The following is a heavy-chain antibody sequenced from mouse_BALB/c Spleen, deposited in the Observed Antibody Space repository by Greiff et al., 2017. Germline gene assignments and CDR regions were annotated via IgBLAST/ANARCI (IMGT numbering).Heavy chain of an antibody. CDR3: ASIYYDYDGTFIFDY. J-gene: IGHJ2*01. CDR1: GFTFSSYA. D-gene: IGHD2-4*01. Sequence: DVMLVESGGGLVKPGGSLKLSCAASGFTFSSYAMSWVRQTPEKRLEWVASISSGGSTYYPDSVKGRFTISRDNARNILYLQMSSLRSEDTAMYYCASIYYDYDGTFIFDYWGQGTTLTVSS. CDR2: ISSGGST. V-gene: IGHV5-6-5*01.